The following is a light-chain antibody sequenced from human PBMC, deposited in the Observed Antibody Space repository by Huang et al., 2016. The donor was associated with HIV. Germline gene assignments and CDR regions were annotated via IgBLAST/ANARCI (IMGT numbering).Light chain of an antibody. CDR2: ASS. Sequence: EVVMTQSPATLSVSPGERATLSCRASQSICGNLVWYQQKPGQAPRPLIFASSTRATGSPARVGCSGSWTEFTLTISSLQSEDSAVYYCQQYNNWPLTFGQGTRLEIK. CDR3: QQYNNWPLT. V-gene: IGKV3-15*01. CDR1: QSICGN. J-gene: IGKJ5*01.